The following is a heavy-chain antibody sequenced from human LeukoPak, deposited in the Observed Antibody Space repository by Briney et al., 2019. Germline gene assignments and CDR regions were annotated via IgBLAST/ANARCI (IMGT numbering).Heavy chain of an antibody. Sequence: GGSLRLSCAASGFTFSSYAMHWVRQAPGKGLEWVAVISYDGSNKYYADSVKGRFTISRDNSKNTLYLQMNSLRAEDTAVYYCARDAEGEYYMDVWGKGTTVTVSS. CDR3: ARDAEGEYYMDV. D-gene: IGHD3-16*01. V-gene: IGHV3-30-3*01. CDR1: GFTFSSYA. CDR2: ISYDGSNK. J-gene: IGHJ6*03.